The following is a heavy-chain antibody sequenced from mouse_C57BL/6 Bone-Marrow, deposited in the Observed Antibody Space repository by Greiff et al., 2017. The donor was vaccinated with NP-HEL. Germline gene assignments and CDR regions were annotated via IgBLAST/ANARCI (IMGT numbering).Heavy chain of an antibody. D-gene: IGHD1-1*01. CDR3: ARALLLRFVFGY. J-gene: IGHJ2*01. V-gene: IGHV14-2*01. CDR2: IYPDGGDT. Sequence: EVQLQQSGAELVKPGASVKLSCTASGFTFTDYYMPWVKQRPEQGLEWIGTIYPDGGDTKYAPKFQGKATITADTSSSTAYLQLSSLTSEDSAVYYCARALLLRFVFGYWGQGTTLTVSS. CDR1: GFTFTDYY.